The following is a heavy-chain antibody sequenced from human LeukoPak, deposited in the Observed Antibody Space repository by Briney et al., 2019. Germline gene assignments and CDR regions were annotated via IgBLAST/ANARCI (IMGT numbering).Heavy chain of an antibody. CDR3: ARIDDYGSYYMDV. CDR1: GGSISSYY. Sequence: SETLSLTCTVSGGSISSYYWSWIRQPPGKGLEWIGYIYTSGSTNYNPSLKSRVTISVDTSKNQFSLKLSSVTAADTAVYYCARIDDYGSYYMDVWGKGTTVTVSS. CDR2: IYTSGST. J-gene: IGHJ6*03. D-gene: IGHD4-17*01. V-gene: IGHV4-4*09.